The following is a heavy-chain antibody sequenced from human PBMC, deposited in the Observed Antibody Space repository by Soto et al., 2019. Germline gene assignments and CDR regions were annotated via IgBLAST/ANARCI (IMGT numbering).Heavy chain of an antibody. Sequence: GGSLRLSCAASGFTFSSYAMSWVRKAPGKGMEWVSAISGSGGSTYYADSVKGRFTISRDNSNITLYLQMNSLRAEDLAVYYCAKDGGGYSYGYGWFVRWCQGTLVTV. CDR2: ISGSGGST. V-gene: IGHV3-23*01. D-gene: IGHD5-18*01. CDR1: GFTFSSYA. J-gene: IGHJ5*02. CDR3: AKDGGGYSYGYGWFVR.